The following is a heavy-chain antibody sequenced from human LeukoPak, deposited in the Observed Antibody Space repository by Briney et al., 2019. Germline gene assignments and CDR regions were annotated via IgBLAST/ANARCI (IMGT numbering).Heavy chain of an antibody. J-gene: IGHJ4*02. CDR3: ARPGDSSGYHDY. Sequence: GASVNDTFKASGYTFTNYYMHWVRQAPGQGLERMGIINPSGGSTTYAQKFQGRLTMTRDTSTSTVYMELSSLRSEDTAVYYCARPGDSSGYHDYWGQGTLVTVSS. CDR2: INPSGGST. V-gene: IGHV1-46*01. CDR1: GYTFTNYY. D-gene: IGHD3-22*01.